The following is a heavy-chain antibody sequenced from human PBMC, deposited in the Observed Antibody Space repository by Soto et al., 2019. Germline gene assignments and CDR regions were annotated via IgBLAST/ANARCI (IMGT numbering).Heavy chain of an antibody. CDR3: AKEAGAGDFDY. V-gene: IGHV3-23*01. CDR2: VSGSGEST. CDR1: GFTFSRNA. Sequence: EVQLLESGGGLVQPGGCLRLSCAASGFTFSRNAMNWVRQAPGKGLEWVSVVSGSGESTYYSDSVKGRFTISRDTSKNTLYLKMNSLRAEDTDVYYCAKEAGAGDFDYWGQGTLVSVST. J-gene: IGHJ4*02. D-gene: IGHD6-19*01.